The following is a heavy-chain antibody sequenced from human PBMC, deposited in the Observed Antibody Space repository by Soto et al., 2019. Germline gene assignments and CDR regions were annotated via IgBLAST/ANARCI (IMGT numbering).Heavy chain of an antibody. CDR2: INPSGGST. Sequence: ASVKVSCKASGYTFTSYYMHWVRQAPGQGLEWMGVINPSGGSTSYAQKFQGRVTMTRDTSTSTVYMELSSLRSEDTAVYYCARDRGTYYYGSGSYDYFDYWGHGTLVTVSS. CDR1: GYTFTSYY. J-gene: IGHJ4*01. V-gene: IGHV1-46*01. CDR3: ARDRGTYYYGSGSYDYFDY. D-gene: IGHD3-10*01.